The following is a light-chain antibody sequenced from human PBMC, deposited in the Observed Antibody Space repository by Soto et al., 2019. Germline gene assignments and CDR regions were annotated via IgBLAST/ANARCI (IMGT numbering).Light chain of an antibody. J-gene: IGLJ3*02. CDR2: YDD. CDR3: GAWDDSLNGGV. CDR1: TSNIGKNT. Sequence: QSALTQPPSVSEGPGQRVTISCSGSTSNIGKNTVNWYQQLPGEAPKLFIYYDDLLASGVSDRFSGSKSGTSASLAISGLQSEDEADYYCGAWDDSLNGGVFGGGTKVTVL. V-gene: IGLV1-36*01.